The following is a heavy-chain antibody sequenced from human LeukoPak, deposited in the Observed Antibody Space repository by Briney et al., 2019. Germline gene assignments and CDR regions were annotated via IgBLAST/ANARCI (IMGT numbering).Heavy chain of an antibody. CDR2: ISHDGSLK. Sequence: GRSLRLSCVASGFSFSNFGMHWVRQAPGKGLEWVAVISHDGSLKYYLDSVKGRFTISRDNSKNTLYLQMDSLRVEDTAVYYCAKKNSYGSGAGDPLDVWGHGTLVTVSS. V-gene: IGHV3-30*18. D-gene: IGHD3-10*01. J-gene: IGHJ3*01. CDR3: AKKNSYGSGAGDPLDV. CDR1: GFSFSNFG.